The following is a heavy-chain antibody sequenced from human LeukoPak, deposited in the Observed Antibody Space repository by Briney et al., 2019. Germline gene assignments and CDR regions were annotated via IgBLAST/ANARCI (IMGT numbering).Heavy chain of an antibody. Sequence: PLGSLRLSCAASGFTFSSYSMNWVRQAPGKGLEWVSSISSSSSYIYYADSAKGRFTISRDSAKNSLYLQMNSLRAEDTAVYYCARSGSYPYYMDVWGKGTTVTVSS. CDR1: GFTFSSYS. CDR3: ARSGSYPYYMDV. CDR2: ISSSSSYI. V-gene: IGHV3-21*01. J-gene: IGHJ6*03. D-gene: IGHD1-26*01.